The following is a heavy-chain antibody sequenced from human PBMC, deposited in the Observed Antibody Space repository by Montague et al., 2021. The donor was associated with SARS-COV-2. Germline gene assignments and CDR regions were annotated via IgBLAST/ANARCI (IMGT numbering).Heavy chain of an antibody. Sequence: SLRLSCAASGFTFSSYAMHWVRQAPGKGLEWVAVISYDGSNKYYADSVKGRFTISRDNSKNTLYLQMNSLRAEDTAVYYCARDLWDYGWYYFDYWGQGTLATVSS. CDR2: ISYDGSNK. J-gene: IGHJ4*02. V-gene: IGHV3-30-3*01. CDR1: GFTFSSYA. D-gene: IGHD4-17*01. CDR3: ARDLWDYGWYYFDY.